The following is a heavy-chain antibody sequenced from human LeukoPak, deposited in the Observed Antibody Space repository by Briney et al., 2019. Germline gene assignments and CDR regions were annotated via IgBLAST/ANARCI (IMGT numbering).Heavy chain of an antibody. J-gene: IGHJ5*02. CDR2: IYTSGST. V-gene: IGHV4-4*07. Sequence: PSETLSLTCTVSGGSISSYYWDWIRQPAGKGLVWIGRIYTSGSTNYNPSLKSRVTMSVDTSKNQFSLKLSSVTAADTAVYYCARDLSDYYDSSGLNWFDPWGQGTLVTVSS. CDR3: ARDLSDYYDSSGLNWFDP. D-gene: IGHD3-22*01. CDR1: GGSISSYY.